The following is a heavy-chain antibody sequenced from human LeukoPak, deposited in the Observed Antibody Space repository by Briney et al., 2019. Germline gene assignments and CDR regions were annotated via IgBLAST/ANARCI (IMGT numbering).Heavy chain of an antibody. D-gene: IGHD3-16*01. V-gene: IGHV4-4*07. Sequence: PSETLSLTFTVSGGSISSYYWSWIRQPAGKGQEWIGRIYTSGSTNYNPSLKSRVTMSVDTSKNQFSLKLSSVTAADTAVYYCARDDPTLGFDYWGQGTLVTVSS. CDR1: GGSISSYY. CDR2: IYTSGST. J-gene: IGHJ4*02. CDR3: ARDDPTLGFDY.